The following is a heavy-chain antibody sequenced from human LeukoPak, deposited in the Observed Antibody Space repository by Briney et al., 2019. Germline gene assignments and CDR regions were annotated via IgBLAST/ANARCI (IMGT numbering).Heavy chain of an antibody. CDR2: IFHSGSV. CDR3: ARSGSGHGEFFQF. V-gene: IGHV4-38-2*02. D-gene: IGHD2-15*01. J-gene: IGHJ1*01. Sequence: SETLSLTCIVSGYSISSDYFWGLVRQPPGKGLEWIGSIFHSGSVYYNPSLKSRVTISVDTSKNQFSLRLTSVTAADTAVYYCARSGSGHGEFFQFWGQGTLVTVSS. CDR1: GYSISSDYF.